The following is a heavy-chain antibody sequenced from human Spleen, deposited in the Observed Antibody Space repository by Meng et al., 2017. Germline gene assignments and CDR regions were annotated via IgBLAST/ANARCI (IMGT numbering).Heavy chain of an antibody. V-gene: IGHV1-18*01. CDR3: ASGTPGRSYCDY. D-gene: IGHD2-15*01. Sequence: VHLLQSGPDVKKPGDSVMVSCKASGYTFGSYGICWVRQAPGQGLEWMGWFVNYVDTYPAPKFQGRVTMTTDTHTNTACMELRSLTSDDTAVYYCASGTPGRSYCDYWDQGTLVTVSS. CDR1: GYTFGSYG. CDR2: FVNYVDT. J-gene: IGHJ4*02.